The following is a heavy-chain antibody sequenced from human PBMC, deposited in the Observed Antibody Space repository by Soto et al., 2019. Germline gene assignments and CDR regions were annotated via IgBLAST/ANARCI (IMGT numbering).Heavy chain of an antibody. V-gene: IGHV3-23*01. D-gene: IGHD1-26*01. J-gene: IGHJ3*02. CDR2: ISGSGGST. CDR3: AGSWYSGSFFSFRGPGSIAFDI. CDR1: GFTFSSYA. Sequence: GESLRLSCAASGFTFSSYAMSWVRQAPGKGLEWVSAISGSGGSTYYADSVKGRFTISRDNSKNTLYLQMNSLRAEDTAVYYCAGSWYSGSFFSFRGPGSIAFDIWGQGTMVTVSS.